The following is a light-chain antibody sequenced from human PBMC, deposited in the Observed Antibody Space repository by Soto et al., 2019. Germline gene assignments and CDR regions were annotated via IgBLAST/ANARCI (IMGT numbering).Light chain of an antibody. CDR3: QHYNNWWT. V-gene: IGKV3-15*01. J-gene: IGKJ1*01. Sequence: EIVMTQSPATLSVSPGERATLSCRASQSVSNNLAWYQQKPGQAPRLLIYGASTRATGIPARFSGSGSGTEFTLTISSLQSEDFALYYCQHYNNWWTFGQGTKVEIK. CDR2: GAS. CDR1: QSVSNN.